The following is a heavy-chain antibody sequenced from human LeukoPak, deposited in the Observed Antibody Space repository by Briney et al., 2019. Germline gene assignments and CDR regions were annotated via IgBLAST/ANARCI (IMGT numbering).Heavy chain of an antibody. CDR2: SSGYNGNT. CDR1: GYTFTSYG. D-gene: IGHD3-22*01. J-gene: IGHJ4*02. V-gene: IGHV1-18*01. Sequence: ASVKVSCKASGYTFTSYGISWVRQAPGQGLEWMGWSSGYNGNTNYAQKLQGRVTMTTDTSTSTAYMELRSLRSDDTAVYYCARDHLNRYYYDSSGYYPGDYWGQGTLVTVSS. CDR3: ARDHLNRYYYDSSGYYPGDY.